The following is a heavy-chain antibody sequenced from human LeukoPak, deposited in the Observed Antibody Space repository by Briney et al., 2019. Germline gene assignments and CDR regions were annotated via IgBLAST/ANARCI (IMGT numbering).Heavy chain of an antibody. V-gene: IGHV3-48*01. CDR1: GFTFSNYN. J-gene: IGHJ4*02. Sequence: GGSLRLSCAASGFTFSNYNMNWVRQAPGKGLEWISYISSISNTIYYADSVKGRFTISTDSAKNSLYLQMNSLRAEDTAVYYCARDGRFGLPHDYWGQGTLVTVSS. CDR3: ARDGRFGLPHDY. CDR2: ISSISNTI. D-gene: IGHD3-10*01.